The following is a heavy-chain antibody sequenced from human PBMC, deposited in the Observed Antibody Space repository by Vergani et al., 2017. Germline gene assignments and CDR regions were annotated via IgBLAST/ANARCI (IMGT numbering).Heavy chain of an antibody. V-gene: IGHV3-23*01. Sequence: EVQLLESGGSLKQPGGSVRLSCAASGFTFSTYAMHWVRQAPGKGLEWVSALTGGGGSTYYADSFKGRFIISRDTSRDTLYLQMNSLRPEDTAVYYCARDSRIVGATMESWGQGTLVTVSS. D-gene: IGHD1-26*01. CDR1: GFTFSTYA. J-gene: IGHJ5*02. CDR3: ARDSRIVGATMES. CDR2: LTGGGGST.